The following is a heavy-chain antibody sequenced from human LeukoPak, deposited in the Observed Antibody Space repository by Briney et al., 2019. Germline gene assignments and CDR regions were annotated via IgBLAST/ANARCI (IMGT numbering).Heavy chain of an antibody. CDR2: MNPNSGNT. Sequence: ASVKVSCKASGYTFTSYGINWVRQATGQGLEWMGWMNPNSGNTGYAQKFQGRVTMTRNTSISTAYMELSSLRSEDTAVYYCARAGGIAAAGTDWGQGTLVTVSS. J-gene: IGHJ4*02. CDR3: ARAGGIAAAGTD. CDR1: GYTFTSYG. V-gene: IGHV1-8*01. D-gene: IGHD6-13*01.